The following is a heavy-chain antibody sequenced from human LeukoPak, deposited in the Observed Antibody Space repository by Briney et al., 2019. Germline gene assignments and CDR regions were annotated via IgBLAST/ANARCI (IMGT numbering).Heavy chain of an antibody. CDR1: GFTFSSYG. Sequence: AGGSLRLSCAASGFTFSSYGMHWVRQAPGKGLEWVAFIRYDGSNKYYADSVKGRFTISRDNSKNTLYLQMNSLRAEDTAVYYCAKYSSSWYYFDYWGQGTLVTVSS. V-gene: IGHV3-30*02. J-gene: IGHJ4*02. D-gene: IGHD6-13*01. CDR2: IRYDGSNK. CDR3: AKYSSSWYYFDY.